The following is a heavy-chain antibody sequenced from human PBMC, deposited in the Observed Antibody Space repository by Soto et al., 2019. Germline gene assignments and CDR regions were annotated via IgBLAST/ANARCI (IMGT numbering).Heavy chain of an antibody. J-gene: IGHJ4*02. CDR1: GFTFSSYW. D-gene: IGHD3-22*01. V-gene: IGHV3-74*01. Sequence: EVQLVESGGGLVQPGGSLTLSCAASGFTFSSYWMHWVRQAPGKGLVWVARIKSDGSGTIYADSVKGRLTIPRDNARNTLYLQINSLRAEDTAVYFCARGDGDYYDGNGYLGRHWGQGTLVTVSS. CDR2: IKSDGSGT. CDR3: ARGDGDYYDGNGYLGRH.